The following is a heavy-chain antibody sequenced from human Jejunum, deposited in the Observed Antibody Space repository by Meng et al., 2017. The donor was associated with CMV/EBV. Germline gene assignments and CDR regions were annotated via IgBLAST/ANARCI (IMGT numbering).Heavy chain of an antibody. CDR3: AHLRGGSDNWFDP. V-gene: IGHV2-5*02. CDR1: GFSLNTDGEA. J-gene: IGHJ5*02. CDR2: IYWDDDK. D-gene: IGHD2-15*01. Sequence: CSGFSLNTDGEAVAWIRQPPGKALEWLSLIYWDDDKRYSPPLRSSLTVTKDTSKNQVVLTMTNVGPADTATYFCAHLRGGSDNWFDPWGQGTLVTVSS.